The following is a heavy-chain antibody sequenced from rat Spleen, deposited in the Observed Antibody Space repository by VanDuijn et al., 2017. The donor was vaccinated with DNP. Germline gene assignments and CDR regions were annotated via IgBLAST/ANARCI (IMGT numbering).Heavy chain of an antibody. D-gene: IGHD1-10*01. CDR2: ISYAGSST. V-gene: IGHV5-7*01. CDR1: GFTFSNYD. J-gene: IGHJ3*01. CDR3: ASLNNYNWFAY. Sequence: EVQLVESGGGLVQPGRSMKLSCAASGFTFSNYDMAWVRLTPKKGLEWVATISYAGSSTYYRDSVKGRFTVSRDNAKSSLYLQMDSLRSEDTATYYCASLNNYNWFAYWGQGTLVTVSS.